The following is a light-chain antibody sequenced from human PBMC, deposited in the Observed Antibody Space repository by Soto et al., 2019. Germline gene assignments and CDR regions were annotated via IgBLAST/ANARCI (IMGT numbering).Light chain of an antibody. CDR3: QQYNNWPPIT. V-gene: IGKV3D-15*01. CDR1: QSVSSN. J-gene: IGKJ5*01. CDR2: DAS. Sequence: EIVMTQSPATLSISPGESATLSCRSSQSVSSNLAWYQQKPGQAPRLLIYDASTRATGIPARFSGSGSGTEFILTISSLQSEDFGVYYCQQYNNWPPITFGQGTRLEIK.